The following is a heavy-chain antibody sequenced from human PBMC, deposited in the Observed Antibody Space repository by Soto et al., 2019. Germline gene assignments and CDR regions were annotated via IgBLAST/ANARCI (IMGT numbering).Heavy chain of an antibody. CDR2: IHNSRGTT. CDR1: GFTFSSYE. Sequence: VGSLRLSCAASGFTFSSYEMMWVRQAPGKGLEWVSFIHNSRGTTYYADSVKGRFTISRDNAQNSLYLQMSSLRAEDTAVYYCATSLSGYYYSYWGQGTPVTVPQ. D-gene: IGHD3-22*01. V-gene: IGHV3-48*03. J-gene: IGHJ4*02. CDR3: ATSLSGYYYSY.